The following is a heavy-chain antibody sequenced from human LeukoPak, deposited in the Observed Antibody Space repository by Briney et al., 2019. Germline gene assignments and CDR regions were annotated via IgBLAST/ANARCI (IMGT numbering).Heavy chain of an antibody. Sequence: GGSLRLSCAASGFTFSDYAMSWVRQAPGKGLEWVSAISGSGVGTYYADSVKGRFTISRDNSKNTLYLQMNSLRAEDTAVYYCARDLARGVDKWLHLSWGQGTLVTVSS. J-gene: IGHJ4*02. V-gene: IGHV3-23*01. CDR1: GFTFSDYA. CDR2: ISGSGVGT. D-gene: IGHD5-12*01. CDR3: ARDLARGVDKWLHLS.